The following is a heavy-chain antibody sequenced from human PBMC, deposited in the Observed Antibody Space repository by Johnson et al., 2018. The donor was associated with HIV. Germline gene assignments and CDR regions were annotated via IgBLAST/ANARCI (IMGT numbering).Heavy chain of an antibody. Sequence: QVQLVESGGGLVKTGESLRLSCAASGFTFSDYYMNWIRQAPGKGLEWVSYISSNGSTIYYADSVKGRFTISRDNSKNTVYLQMTSLRPEDTAVYYCATAYCGCGTGPLWSGFDIWGQGTKVNVSS. D-gene: IGHD2-21*01. CDR3: ATAYCGCGTGPLWSGFDI. CDR1: GFTFSDYY. CDR2: ISSNGSTI. V-gene: IGHV3-11*01. J-gene: IGHJ3*02.